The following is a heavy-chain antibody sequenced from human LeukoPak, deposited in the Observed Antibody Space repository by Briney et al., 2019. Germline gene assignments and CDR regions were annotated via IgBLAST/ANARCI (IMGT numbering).Heavy chain of an antibody. CDR3: AMKSLGLGYYYYYMDV. V-gene: IGHV1-2*02. CDR2: INPNSGGT. CDR1: GYTFTGYY. D-gene: IGHD7-27*01. Sequence: GASVKVSCKASGYTFTGYYMHWVRQAPGQGLEWMGWINPNSGGTNYAQKFQGRVTMTRDTSISTAYMELSRLRSDDTAVYYCAMKSLGLGYYYYYMDVWGKGTTVTVPS. J-gene: IGHJ6*03.